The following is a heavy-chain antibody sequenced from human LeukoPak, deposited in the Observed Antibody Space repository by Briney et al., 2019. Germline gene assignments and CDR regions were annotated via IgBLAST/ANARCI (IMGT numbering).Heavy chain of an antibody. J-gene: IGHJ5*02. Sequence: ASVKVSCKASGHTFATYYVHLVRQAPGQGLEWMGVINPSGDGTNYPQRFQGRVTLTRDTSTSTVYMELSSLRSEDTAIYYCAKETPNTGWFDPWGQGTLVTVSS. D-gene: IGHD1-14*01. CDR1: GHTFATYY. V-gene: IGHV1-46*01. CDR2: INPSGDGT. CDR3: AKETPNTGWFDP.